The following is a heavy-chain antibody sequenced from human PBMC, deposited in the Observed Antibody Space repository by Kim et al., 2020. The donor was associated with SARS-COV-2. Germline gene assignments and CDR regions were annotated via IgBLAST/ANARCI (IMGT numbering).Heavy chain of an antibody. CDR3: GRQGQWVVPFGG. V-gene: IGHV4-39*01. D-gene: IGHD6-19*01. Sequence: YKPSLKRRVTSSVDTSKNQFSLKLSSVTAADTPRYYCGRQGQWVVPFGGWGQGTMVTVSS. J-gene: IGHJ3*01.